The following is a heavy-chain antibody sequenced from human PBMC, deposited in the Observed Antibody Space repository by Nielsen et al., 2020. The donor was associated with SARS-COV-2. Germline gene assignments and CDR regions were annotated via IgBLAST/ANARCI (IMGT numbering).Heavy chain of an antibody. D-gene: IGHD6-13*01. Sequence: GESLKISCAASGFTFSSYGMHWVRQAPGQGLEWVAVIWYDGSNKYYADSVKGRFTISRDNSKNTLYLQMNSLRAEDTAVYYCARDKFYSSSWYGDNYYYGMDVWGQGTTVTVSS. CDR1: GFTFSSYG. J-gene: IGHJ6*02. V-gene: IGHV3-33*01. CDR3: ARDKFYSSSWYGDNYYYGMDV. CDR2: IWYDGSNK.